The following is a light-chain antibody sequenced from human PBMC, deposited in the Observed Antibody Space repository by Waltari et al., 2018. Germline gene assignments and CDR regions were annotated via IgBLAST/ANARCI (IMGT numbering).Light chain of an antibody. CDR2: AAS. V-gene: IGKV1-NL1*01. CDR1: QAISSS. Sequence: DIQMNQSPSSLSAAVGNTVTITCRATQAISSSLAWYQQKQGKDPKLLLYAASTLDSAVPSRFSGSGSGTEFTLTISTLQSEDFATYYCQQYSSFPPLTFGGGTKVAIK. CDR3: QQYSSFPPLT. J-gene: IGKJ4*01.